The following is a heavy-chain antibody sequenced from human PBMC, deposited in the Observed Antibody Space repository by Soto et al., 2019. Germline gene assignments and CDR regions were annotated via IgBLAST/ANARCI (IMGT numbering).Heavy chain of an antibody. CDR3: ASRDPGTSVDY. CDR2: IYRTGST. V-gene: IGHV4-4*02. Sequence: TLSLTCAVSGGSFTSNNWWTWVRQPPGQGLEWIGEIYRTGSTNYNPSLKSRVTISLDKSENQFSLKVTSLTAADTAVYYCASRDPGTSVDYWGQGTLVSVS. D-gene: IGHD1-7*01. J-gene: IGHJ4*02. CDR1: GGSFTSNNW.